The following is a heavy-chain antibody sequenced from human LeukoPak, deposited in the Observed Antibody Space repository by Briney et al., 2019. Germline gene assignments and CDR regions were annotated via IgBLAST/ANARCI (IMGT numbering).Heavy chain of an antibody. J-gene: IGHJ4*02. CDR1: GYTFTSYD. Sequence: ASVKVSYTSSGYTFTSYDIIWVRQASGQGLEWMGWMNPNSGHTGYAQKFQGRVTMTRTTSISTAYMELTSLTSEDSAVYYCARSIVGVRKRNDYWGQGTLVTVSS. D-gene: IGHD1-26*01. V-gene: IGHV1-8*01. CDR3: ARSIVGVRKRNDY. CDR2: MNPNSGHT.